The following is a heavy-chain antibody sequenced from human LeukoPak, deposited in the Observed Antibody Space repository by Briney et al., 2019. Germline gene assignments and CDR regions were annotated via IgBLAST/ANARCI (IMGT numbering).Heavy chain of an antibody. V-gene: IGHV3-48*02. CDR3: VRDPDALDY. CDR2: IRSSGSPI. Sequence: GGSLRLSCAASGFTFSGYSMNWVRQAPGKGLEWVSYIRSSGSPIYYADSVKGRFTISRDNAKNSVYLQMNSLRDEDSAVYYCVRDPDALDYWGQGTLVTVSS. CDR1: GFTFSGYS. J-gene: IGHJ4*02.